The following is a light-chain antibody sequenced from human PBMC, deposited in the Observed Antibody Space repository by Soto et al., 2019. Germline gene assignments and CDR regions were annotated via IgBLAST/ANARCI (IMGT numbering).Light chain of an antibody. CDR1: QSISSY. Sequence: DIQMTQPPSSLSASVGDRVTITCRASQSISSYLNWYQQKPGKAPKLLIYAASSLQSGVPSRFSGSGSRTDFTLTISSLQPEDFATYYCQQSYSTFWTFGQGTKVEIK. J-gene: IGKJ1*01. CDR2: AAS. V-gene: IGKV1-39*01. CDR3: QQSYSTFWT.